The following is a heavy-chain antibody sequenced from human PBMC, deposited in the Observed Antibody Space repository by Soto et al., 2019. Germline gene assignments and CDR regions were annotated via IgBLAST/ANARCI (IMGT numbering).Heavy chain of an antibody. J-gene: IGHJ4*02. CDR1: GFSFGSYA. D-gene: IGHD3-3*01. CDR2: ISYDGSNK. CDR3: ARDKRDLRFLEWSYYFDY. Sequence: GGSPRLSCAASGFSFGSYAMHWVRQAPGKGLEWVAVISYDGSNKYYADSVKGRFTISRDNSKNTLYLQLNSLRAEDTAVYYCARDKRDLRFLEWSYYFDYWGQGT. V-gene: IGHV3-30-3*01.